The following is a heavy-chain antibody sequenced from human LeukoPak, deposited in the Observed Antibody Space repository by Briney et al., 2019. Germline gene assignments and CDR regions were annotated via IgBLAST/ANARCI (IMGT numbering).Heavy chain of an antibody. D-gene: IGHD3-10*01. Sequence: GGSLRLSCAASGFTLSNHAMIWVRQAPGKGLEWVSSISGSGTMTYYADSVKGRFTISRDNAMDTLYLQMNSLRADDTAVYYCVKDRVDGSGSQFDSWGQGSLVIVSS. J-gene: IGHJ4*02. CDR3: VKDRVDGSGSQFDS. CDR1: GFTLSNHA. V-gene: IGHV3-23*01. CDR2: ISGSGTMT.